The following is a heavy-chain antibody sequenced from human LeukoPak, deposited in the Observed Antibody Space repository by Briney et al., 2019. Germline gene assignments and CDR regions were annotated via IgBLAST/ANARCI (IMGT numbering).Heavy chain of an antibody. J-gene: IGHJ5*02. Sequence: GGSLRLSCAASGFTFSSYAMSWVRQAPGKGLEWVANIKQDGSEKYYVDSVKGRFTISRDNAKNSLYLQMNSLRAEDTAVYYCAREGYSYGYGNWFDPWGQGTLVTVSS. D-gene: IGHD5-18*01. CDR3: AREGYSYGYGNWFDP. CDR1: GFTFSSYA. V-gene: IGHV3-7*01. CDR2: IKQDGSEK.